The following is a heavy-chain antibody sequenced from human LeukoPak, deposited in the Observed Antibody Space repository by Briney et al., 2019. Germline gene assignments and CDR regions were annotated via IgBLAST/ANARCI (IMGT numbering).Heavy chain of an antibody. Sequence: SVKVSCKASGGTFSSYAISWVRQAPGQGLEWMGGIIPIFGTANYAQKFQGRVTITADESTSTAYMELSSLRSEDTAVYYCAGVAMYSSSWNLDYWGQGSLVTVSS. CDR1: GGTFSSYA. J-gene: IGHJ4*02. D-gene: IGHD6-13*01. V-gene: IGHV1-69*13. CDR3: AGVAMYSSSWNLDY. CDR2: IIPIFGTA.